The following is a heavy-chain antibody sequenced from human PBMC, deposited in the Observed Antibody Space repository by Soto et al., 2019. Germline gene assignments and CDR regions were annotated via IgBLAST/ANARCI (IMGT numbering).Heavy chain of an antibody. V-gene: IGHV3-23*01. J-gene: IGHJ4*02. CDR3: AKSRQGYGNYDFDY. D-gene: IGHD1-7*01. CDR2: ISGGGTTT. CDR1: GFTFRTYD. Sequence: PGGSLRLSCAASGFTFRTYDMTWVRQAPGQGLEWVSSISGGGTTTYYADSVKGRFTISRDNSNMTLYLQMNSLRAEDTAFYYCAKSRQGYGNYDFDYWGQGALVTVSS.